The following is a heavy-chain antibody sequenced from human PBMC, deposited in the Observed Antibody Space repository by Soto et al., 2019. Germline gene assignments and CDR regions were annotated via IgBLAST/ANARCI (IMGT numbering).Heavy chain of an antibody. V-gene: IGHV4-31*03. CDR1: GGSISSGGFY. J-gene: IGHJ3*01. D-gene: IGHD2-8*01. CDR2: IYNSGST. CDR3: ARDPEW. Sequence: SETLSLTCTVSGGSISSGGFYWSWIRQHPGKGLEWIGYIYNSGSTYYNASLKSRVTISADTSRNQFSLQMNSVTAADTAVYYCARDPEWWGHGTMVTVSS.